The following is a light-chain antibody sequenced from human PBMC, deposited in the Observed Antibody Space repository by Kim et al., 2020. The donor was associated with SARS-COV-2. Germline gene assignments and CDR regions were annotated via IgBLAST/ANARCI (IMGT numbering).Light chain of an antibody. CDR2: AAS. Sequence: DIQMTQSPSSLSASVGDRVTITCRASQTISNYLNWYQQKPGKVPKVLIYAASSLQSGVPSRFSGSGSGTDFTLTISSLQPEDFATYYCQQTYSTWTFGQGTKV. CDR1: QTISNY. J-gene: IGKJ1*01. CDR3: QQTYSTWT. V-gene: IGKV1-39*01.